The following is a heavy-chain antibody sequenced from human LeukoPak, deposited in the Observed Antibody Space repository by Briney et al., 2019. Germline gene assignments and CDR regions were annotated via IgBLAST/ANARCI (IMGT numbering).Heavy chain of an antibody. V-gene: IGHV3-23*01. CDR2: ISGSGGST. Sequence: QPGGSLRLSCAASGFTFSSYAMSWVRQAPWKGLEWVSAISGSGGSTYYTDSVKGRFTISRDNSKNTLYLQMNSLRAEDTAVYYCAKDRRSGYSYGWVIFDYWGQGTLVTVSS. CDR1: GFTFSSYA. CDR3: AKDRRSGYSYGWVIFDY. D-gene: IGHD5-18*01. J-gene: IGHJ4*02.